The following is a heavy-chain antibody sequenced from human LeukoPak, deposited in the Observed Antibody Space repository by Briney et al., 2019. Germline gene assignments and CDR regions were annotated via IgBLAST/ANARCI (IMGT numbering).Heavy chain of an antibody. V-gene: IGHV3-23*05. CDR2: IDASGTKT. CDR1: GFTFNTYA. CDR3: ASGDYYDSSGYIN. D-gene: IGHD3-22*01. J-gene: IGHJ1*01. Sequence: GGSLRLSCVTSGFTFNTYAMNWVRQAPGKGLGWVSVIDASGTKTHYADSVKGRFTISRDNSKNTLYLQMNSLRAEDTAVYYCASGDYYDSSGYINWGQGTLVTVSS.